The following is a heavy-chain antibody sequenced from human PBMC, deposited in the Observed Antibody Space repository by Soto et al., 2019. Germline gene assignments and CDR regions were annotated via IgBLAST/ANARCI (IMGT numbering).Heavy chain of an antibody. D-gene: IGHD4-17*01. CDR1: GFTFSSYA. V-gene: IGHV3-23*01. CDR3: AKGSGDYLPTSLSHYYYYGMDV. Sequence: EVQLLESGGGLVQPGGSLRLSCAASGFTFSSYAMSWVRQAPGKGLAWVSAISGSGGSTYYADSVKGRFTISRDNSKNTLYLQMNSLRAEDTAVYYCAKGSGDYLPTSLSHYYYYGMDVWGQGTTVTVSS. J-gene: IGHJ6*02. CDR2: ISGSGGST.